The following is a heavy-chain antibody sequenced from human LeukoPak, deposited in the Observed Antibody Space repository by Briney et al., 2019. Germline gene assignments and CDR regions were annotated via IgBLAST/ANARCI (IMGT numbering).Heavy chain of an antibody. D-gene: IGHD6-13*01. CDR2: IYYSGST. Sequence: SETLSLTCTVSGGSISSSSYYWGWIRQPPGKGLEWIGSIYYSGSTYYNPSLKSRVSISIDTSKNQFSLNLSSVTAADTAVYYCARRAVGTFDYWGQGTLVTVSS. J-gene: IGHJ4*02. V-gene: IGHV4-39*01. CDR1: GGSISSSSYY. CDR3: ARRAVGTFDY.